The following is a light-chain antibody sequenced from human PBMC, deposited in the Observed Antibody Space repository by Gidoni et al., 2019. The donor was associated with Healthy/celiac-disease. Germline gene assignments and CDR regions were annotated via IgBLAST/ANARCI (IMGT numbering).Light chain of an antibody. V-gene: IGKV2-28*01. CDR1: QSLLHSNGYNY. J-gene: IGKJ1*01. CDR3: MQALQTPRT. CDR2: LGS. Sequence: DIVMTQSPLSLPVTPGEPASISCRSSQSLLHSNGYNYLDWHLQKPGQSPQLLIYLGSNRASGVPDRFSGRGSGTDFTLKISRVEAEDVGVYYCMQALQTPRTFGQGTKVEIK.